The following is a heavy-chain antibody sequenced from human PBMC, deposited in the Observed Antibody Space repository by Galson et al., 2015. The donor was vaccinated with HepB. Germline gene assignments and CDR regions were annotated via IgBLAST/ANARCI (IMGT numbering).Heavy chain of an antibody. CDR1: GYTFTGYY. J-gene: IGHJ4*02. Sequence: SVKVSCKASGYTFTGYYMHWVRQAPGQGLEWMGRINPNSGGTNYAQKFQGRVTMTRDTSISTAYMELSRLRSDDTAVYYCTIYDSSGYLEDYWGQGTLVTVSS. V-gene: IGHV1-2*06. D-gene: IGHD3-22*01. CDR3: TIYDSSGYLEDY. CDR2: INPNSGGT.